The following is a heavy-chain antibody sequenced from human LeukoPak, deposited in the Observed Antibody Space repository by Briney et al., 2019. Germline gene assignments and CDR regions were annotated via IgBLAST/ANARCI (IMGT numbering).Heavy chain of an antibody. CDR2: ISSSSSYI. CDR1: GFTFSSYA. J-gene: IGHJ4*02. V-gene: IGHV3-21*01. D-gene: IGHD6-19*01. CDR3: ARGQGPSIAVAGTPPPFDY. Sequence: TGGSLRLSCAASGFTFSSYAMSWVRQAPGKGLEWVSSISSSSSYIYYADSVKGRFTISRDNAKNSLYLQMNSLRAEDTAVYYCARGQGPSIAVAGTPPPFDYWGQGTLVTVSS.